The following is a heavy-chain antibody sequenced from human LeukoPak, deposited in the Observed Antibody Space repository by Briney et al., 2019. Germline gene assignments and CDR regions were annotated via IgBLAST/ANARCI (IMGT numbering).Heavy chain of an antibody. CDR1: GFTVSSNY. J-gene: IGHJ6*02. V-gene: IGHV3-23*01. CDR2: ISGSGGST. Sequence: GGSLRLSCAASGFTVSSNYMSWVRQAPGKGLEWVSVISGSGGSTYYADSVKGRFTISRDNSKNTLYLQMNSLRAEDTAVYYCAKGDILTGYYNVPGYYGMDVWGQGTTVTGSS. CDR3: AKGDILTGYYNVPGYYGMDV. D-gene: IGHD3-9*01.